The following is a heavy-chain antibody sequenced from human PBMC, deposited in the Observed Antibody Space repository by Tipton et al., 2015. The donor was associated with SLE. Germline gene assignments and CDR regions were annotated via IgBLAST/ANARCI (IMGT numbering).Heavy chain of an antibody. V-gene: IGHV3-23*01. D-gene: IGHD1/OR15-1a*01. CDR3: AKFEKTTDFYLDS. J-gene: IGHJ4*02. CDR1: GFTVSSYA. CDR2: ISGGGGSI. Sequence: SLRLSCAISGFTVSSYALRWVRRAPGKGLGWVSAISGGGGSIYYADFVKGRLSISIDKPKKTLFRQMNSRRVDDTATYYCAKFEKTTDFYLDSWGQGTLVSVSS.